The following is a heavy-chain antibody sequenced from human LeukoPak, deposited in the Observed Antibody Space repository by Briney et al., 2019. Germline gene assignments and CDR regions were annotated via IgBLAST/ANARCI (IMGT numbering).Heavy chain of an antibody. CDR3: ARGLGSPVPTWFDP. CDR2: INTDGSGT. J-gene: IGHJ5*02. D-gene: IGHD3-16*01. Sequence: GGSLRLSCAASGFTFSSYWMHWVRQAPGKGLVWVSRINTDGSGTSYADSVKGRFTISRDNAKNTLYPQMNSLRAEDTAVYYCARGLGSPVPTWFDPWGQGTLVTVSS. CDR1: GFTFSSYW. V-gene: IGHV3-74*01.